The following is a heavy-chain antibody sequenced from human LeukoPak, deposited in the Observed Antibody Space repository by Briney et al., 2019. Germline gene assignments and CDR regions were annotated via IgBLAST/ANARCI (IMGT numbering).Heavy chain of an antibody. CDR3: ARVREWEQGYYFDY. CDR2: ISSSGSTI. J-gene: IGHJ4*02. V-gene: IGHV3-48*03. Sequence: GGSLRLSCAASGFTFSSYEMNWVRQAPGKGLEWVSYISSSGSTIYYADSVKGRFTISRDNAKNSLYLQMNSLRAEDTAVYYCARVREWEQGYYFDYWGQGTLVTVSS. CDR1: GFTFSSYE. D-gene: IGHD1-26*01.